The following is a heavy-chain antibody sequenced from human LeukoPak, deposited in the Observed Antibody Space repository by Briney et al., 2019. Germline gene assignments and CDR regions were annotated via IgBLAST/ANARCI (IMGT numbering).Heavy chain of an antibody. CDR2: ISSSSSYI. Sequence: PGGSLRLSCAASGFTFSSYSMNWVRQAPGKGLEWVSSISSSSSYIYYADSVKGRFTISRDNAKNSLYLQMNSLRAEDTAVYYCAKDRSSSWYWDYGMDVWGQGTTVTVSS. J-gene: IGHJ6*02. CDR3: AKDRSSSWYWDYGMDV. CDR1: GFTFSSYS. D-gene: IGHD6-13*01. V-gene: IGHV3-21*01.